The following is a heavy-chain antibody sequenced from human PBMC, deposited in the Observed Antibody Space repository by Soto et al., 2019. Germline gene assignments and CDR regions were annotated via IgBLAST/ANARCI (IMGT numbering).Heavy chain of an antibody. V-gene: IGHV1-46*03. CDR3: ARGMGEVRYFDWLSALDYFDY. Sequence: ASVKVSCMASGYTFTSYYMHWVRQAPGQGLEWMGIINPSGGSTSYAQKFQGRVTMTRDTSTSTVYMELSSLRSEDTAVYYCARGMGEVRYFDWLSALDYFDYWGQGTQVTVS. CDR1: GYTFTSYY. D-gene: IGHD3-9*01. CDR2: INPSGGST. J-gene: IGHJ4*02.